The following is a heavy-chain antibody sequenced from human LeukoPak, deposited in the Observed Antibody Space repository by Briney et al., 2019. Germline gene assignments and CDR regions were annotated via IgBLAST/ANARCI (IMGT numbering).Heavy chain of an antibody. V-gene: IGHV4-59*01. CDR1: GGSISSYY. J-gene: IGHJ5*02. CDR2: IYSSGST. CDR3: ARGAIAAAGNWFDP. D-gene: IGHD6-13*01. Sequence: SETLSLTCTVSGGSISSYYWSWIRQPPGEGLEWIGYIYSSGSTNYNPSLKSRVTISVDTSKNQFSLKLSSVTAADTAVYYCARGAIAAAGNWFDPWGQGTLVTVSS.